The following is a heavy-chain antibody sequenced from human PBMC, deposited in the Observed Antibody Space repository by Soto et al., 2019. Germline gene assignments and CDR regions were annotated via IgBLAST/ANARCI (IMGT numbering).Heavy chain of an antibody. D-gene: IGHD1-26*01. J-gene: IGHJ3*02. CDR2: ISDYNGDT. CDR1: GYTFTNYG. CDR3: ARDREGATPRRAFDI. V-gene: IGHV1-18*01. Sequence: QVQLVQSGAEMKKPGASVKVSCKASGYTFTNYGISWVRQAPGQGLERMGWISDYNGDTNYAQKLQGRVTMTPDTSTSTAYMELRSLRSDDTAMYYCARDREGATPRRAFDIWGQGTMVTVSS.